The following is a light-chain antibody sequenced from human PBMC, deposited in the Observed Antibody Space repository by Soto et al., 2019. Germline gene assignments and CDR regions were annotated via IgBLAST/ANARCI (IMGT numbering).Light chain of an antibody. CDR3: CSYTTSNTRQIV. Sequence: QSVLTQPASVSGSPGQSITISCTGTSSDVGGYNYVSWYQHHPGKAPKLMIYDVSNRPSGVSTRFSGSKSGNTASLIISGLQPEDEADYYCCSYTTSNTRQIVFGTGTKVTVL. CDR1: SSDVGGYNY. J-gene: IGLJ1*01. CDR2: DVS. V-gene: IGLV2-14*03.